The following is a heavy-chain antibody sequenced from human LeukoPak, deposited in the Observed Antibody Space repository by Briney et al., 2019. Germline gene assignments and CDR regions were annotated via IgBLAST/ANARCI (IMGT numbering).Heavy chain of an antibody. CDR1: GFTFSSYW. Sequence: GGSLRLSCAASGFTFSSYWMHWVRQAPGKGLVWVSRINSDRSSTSYADSVKGRFTISRDNAKNTLYLQMNSLRAEDTAVYYCVSGYDNYYYYYYMDVWGKGTTVTVS. CDR3: VSGYDNYYYYYYMDV. CDR2: INSDRSST. J-gene: IGHJ6*03. D-gene: IGHD5-12*01. V-gene: IGHV3-74*01.